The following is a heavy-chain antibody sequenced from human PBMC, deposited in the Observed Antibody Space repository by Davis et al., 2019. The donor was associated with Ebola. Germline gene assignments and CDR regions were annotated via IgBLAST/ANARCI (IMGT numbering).Heavy chain of an antibody. Sequence: GESLKISCEASGFNFSNHHMDWVRQAPGQGLEWVARARDRGSSYAKEYAASVRGRFTISRDDSKNSVHLQMTNLKIEDTAMYYCAREGTLGVTVDLWAQGTLVTVSS. CDR3: AREGTLGVTVDL. CDR2: ARDRGSSYAK. D-gene: IGHD2-21*02. V-gene: IGHV3-72*01. CDR1: GFNFSNHH. J-gene: IGHJ4*02.